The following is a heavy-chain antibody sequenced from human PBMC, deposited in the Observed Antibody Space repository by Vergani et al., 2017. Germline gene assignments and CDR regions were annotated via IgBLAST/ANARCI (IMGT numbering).Heavy chain of an antibody. CDR3: ARHRGWGLVVVAATPWYYYYGMDV. CDR2: IYPGDSDT. Sequence: EVQLVQSGAEVKKPGESLKISCKGSGYIFSNYWIVWVRQMPGKGLEWMGIIYPGDSDTRYSPSFQGQVTISSDKSISTAYLQWSSLKDSEPAMYYCARHRGWGLVVVAATPWYYYYGMDVWGQGTTVTVSS. V-gene: IGHV5-51*01. CDR1: GYIFSNYW. D-gene: IGHD2-15*01. J-gene: IGHJ6*02.